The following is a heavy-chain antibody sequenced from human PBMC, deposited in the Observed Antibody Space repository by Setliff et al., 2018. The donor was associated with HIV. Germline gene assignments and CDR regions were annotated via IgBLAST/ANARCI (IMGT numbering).Heavy chain of an antibody. CDR3: ARQYSSSSSAFDI. CDR1: GGSISSYY. V-gene: IGHV4-4*09. Sequence: SETLSLTCTVSGGSISSYYWSWIRQPPGKGLEWIGYIYTSGSTNYNPSLKSRVTISVDTSKNQFSLKLSSVTAADTAVYYCARQYSSSSSAFDIWGQGTMVTV. D-gene: IGHD6-6*01. J-gene: IGHJ3*02. CDR2: IYTSGST.